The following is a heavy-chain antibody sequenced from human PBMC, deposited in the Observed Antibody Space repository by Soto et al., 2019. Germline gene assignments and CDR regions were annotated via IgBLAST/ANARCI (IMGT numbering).Heavy chain of an antibody. J-gene: IGHJ6*02. Sequence: QVQLVQSGAEVKKPGSSVKVSCRASGGTFSSFSINWVRQAPGQGLEWMGGIMPIVGTASYAQKFQGRVTITADGSTSTAHMELSSLRSEDTAVYYCALGNAMDVWGQGITVTVSS. CDR1: GGTFSSFS. CDR3: ALGNAMDV. CDR2: IMPIVGTA. D-gene: IGHD7-27*01. V-gene: IGHV1-69*01.